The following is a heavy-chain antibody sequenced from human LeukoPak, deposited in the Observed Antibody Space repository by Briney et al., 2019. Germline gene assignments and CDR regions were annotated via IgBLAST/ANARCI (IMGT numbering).Heavy chain of an antibody. Sequence: SVKVTCKASGGTFSSYAISWVRQAPGQGLEWMGGIIPIFGTANYAQKFQGRVTITTDESTSTAYMELSSLRSEDTAVYYCAGDRGSSWHHDAFDIWGQGTMVTVSS. J-gene: IGHJ3*02. CDR3: AGDRGSSWHHDAFDI. CDR1: GGTFSSYA. D-gene: IGHD6-13*01. V-gene: IGHV1-69*05. CDR2: IIPIFGTA.